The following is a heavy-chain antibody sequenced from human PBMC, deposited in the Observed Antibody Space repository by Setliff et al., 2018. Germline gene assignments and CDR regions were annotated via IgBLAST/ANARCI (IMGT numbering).Heavy chain of an antibody. V-gene: IGHV4-61*02. Sequence: SETLSLTCTVSGGSISGTSYSWSWIRQPAGKGLEWIGRIYTSGSTNYNPSLKSRVTMSVDTSKNQFSLKLSSVTAADTAVYYCARDGFQLPTQSNWFDPWGQGTPVTVSS. CDR3: ARDGFQLPTQSNWFDP. CDR1: GGSISGTSYS. D-gene: IGHD2-2*01. J-gene: IGHJ5*02. CDR2: IYTSGST.